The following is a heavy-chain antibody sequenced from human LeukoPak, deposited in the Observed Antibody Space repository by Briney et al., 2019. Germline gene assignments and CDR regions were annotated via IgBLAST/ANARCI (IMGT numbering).Heavy chain of an antibody. V-gene: IGHV3-74*01. D-gene: IGHD2/OR15-2a*01. Sequence: PGGSLRLSCAASGFTFSTYWMHWVRQAPGKGLVWVSRIKSDGSSTIYADSVKGRFTISRDNAKNTLYLQMSSLRAEDTAVYYCARAFRARYFGLWGRGTLVTVSS. J-gene: IGHJ2*01. CDR3: ARAFRARYFGL. CDR1: GFTFSTYW. CDR2: IKSDGSST.